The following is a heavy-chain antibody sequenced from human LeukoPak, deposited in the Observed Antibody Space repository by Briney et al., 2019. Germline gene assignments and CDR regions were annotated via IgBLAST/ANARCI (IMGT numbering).Heavy chain of an antibody. D-gene: IGHD3-22*01. J-gene: IGHJ4*02. CDR2: INPSGGST. Sequence: ASVKVSCKAFGYTFTSYYMHWVRQAPGQGLEWMGIINPSGGSTSYAQKFQGRVTMTRDTSTSTVYMELSSLRSEDTAVYYCARVRGYYYDSSGYYPNTCLDYWGQGTLVTVSS. CDR3: ARVRGYYYDSSGYYPNTCLDY. V-gene: IGHV1-46*03. CDR1: GYTFTSYY.